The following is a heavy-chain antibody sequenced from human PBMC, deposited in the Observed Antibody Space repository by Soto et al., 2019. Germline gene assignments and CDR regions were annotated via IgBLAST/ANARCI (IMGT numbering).Heavy chain of an antibody. V-gene: IGHV3-9*01. CDR1: GFTFDDYA. D-gene: IGHD5-18*01. CDR3: AKALSGYTYGPFDY. J-gene: IGHJ4*02. CDR2: INWNRGSI. Sequence: PGGSLRLSCAASGFTFDDYAMHWVRQTPGKGLEWVSGINWNRGSIGYADSVKGRFTISKDIANNSLYLQMNSLRAEDTGLYYCAKALSGYTYGPFDYWGQGTQVTVSS.